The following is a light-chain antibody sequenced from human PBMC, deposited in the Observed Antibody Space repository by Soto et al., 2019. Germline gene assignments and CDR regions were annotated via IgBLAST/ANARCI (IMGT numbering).Light chain of an antibody. Sequence: EIVLKQSPGTLSLSPGERATLSCRASQSVSSSYLAWYQQKPGQAPRLLIYGASSRATGIPDRFSGSGSGTDYIFTISRLAHEDFAVYYCQQYGSSPYAFGQGTKLEIK. J-gene: IGKJ2*01. CDR2: GAS. CDR3: QQYGSSPYA. CDR1: QSVSSSY. V-gene: IGKV3-20*01.